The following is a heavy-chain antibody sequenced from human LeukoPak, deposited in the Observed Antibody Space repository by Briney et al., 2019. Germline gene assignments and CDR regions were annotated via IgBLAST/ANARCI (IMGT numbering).Heavy chain of an antibody. J-gene: IGHJ3*02. D-gene: IGHD1-26*01. CDR3: ARTSGSQYDAFDI. V-gene: IGHV3-23*01. Sequence: PGGSLRLSCEASGFTFSNYAMSWVRQAPGKGLEWVSSISGSSDNTNYADSVKGRFTISRDNSKNTLYLQMNSLRAEDTAVYYCARTSGSQYDAFDIWGQGTTVTVSS. CDR2: ISGSSDNT. CDR1: GFTFSNYA.